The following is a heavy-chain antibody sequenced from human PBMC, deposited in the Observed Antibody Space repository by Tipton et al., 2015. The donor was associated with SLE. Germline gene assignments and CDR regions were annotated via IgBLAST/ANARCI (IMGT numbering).Heavy chain of an antibody. CDR3: VRVVDCGGDCSPGAFDM. J-gene: IGHJ3*02. CDR1: GFSFSTYS. CDR2: ISFDSNYI. V-gene: IGHV3-21*01. D-gene: IGHD2-21*01. Sequence: SLRLSCAASGFSFSTYSMNWVRQAPGKGLEWVSSISFDSNYIYYADSVKGRFTISRDNAKNSLFLQMNSLRAEDTAVYYCVRVVDCGGDCSPGAFDMWGQGTMVTVSS.